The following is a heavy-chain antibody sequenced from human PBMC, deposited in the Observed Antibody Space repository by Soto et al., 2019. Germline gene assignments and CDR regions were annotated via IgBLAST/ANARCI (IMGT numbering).Heavy chain of an antibody. D-gene: IGHD3-3*01. CDR1: GFTFSSYW. Sequence: PGGSLRLSCAASGFTFSSYWMSWVRQAPGKGLEWVANIKQDGSEKYYVDSVKGRFTISRDNAKNSLYLQMNSLRAEDTAVYYCARVSDFWSGYYVNYGMDVWGQGTTVTVSS. V-gene: IGHV3-7*01. J-gene: IGHJ6*02. CDR2: IKQDGSEK. CDR3: ARVSDFWSGYYVNYGMDV.